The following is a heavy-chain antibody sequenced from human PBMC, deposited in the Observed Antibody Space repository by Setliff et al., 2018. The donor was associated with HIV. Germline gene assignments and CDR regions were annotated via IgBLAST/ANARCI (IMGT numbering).Heavy chain of an antibody. CDR1: GGSISSTNYF. CDR2: IYYHGST. V-gene: IGHV4-39*01. CDR3: VNPSGAMGDFDS. D-gene: IGHD3-16*01. J-gene: IGHJ4*02. Sequence: LSLTCTVSGGSISSTNYFWGWIRQPPGKGLEWIGTIYYHGSTYYNPSLKSRVTISIDTSKNQLSLQLTSVTAADTAVYYCVNPSGAMGDFDSWGQGTLVTVSS.